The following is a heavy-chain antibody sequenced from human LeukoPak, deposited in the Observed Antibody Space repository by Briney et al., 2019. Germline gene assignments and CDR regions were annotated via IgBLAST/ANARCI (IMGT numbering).Heavy chain of an antibody. J-gene: IGHJ3*02. V-gene: IGHV3-48*01. CDR1: GFNFRSYS. Sequence: GGSLRLSCAASGFNFRSYSMNWVRQAPGKGLERVSYVSTSSSTIYYADSVKGRFTISRDNANTSLFLEMNTLRAEDTAVYYCARSRLGGRGAFDIWGQGTVVTVSS. D-gene: IGHD1-1*01. CDR3: ARSRLGGRGAFDI. CDR2: VSTSSSTI.